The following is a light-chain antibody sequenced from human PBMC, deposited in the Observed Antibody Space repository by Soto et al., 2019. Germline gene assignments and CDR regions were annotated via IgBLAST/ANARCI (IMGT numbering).Light chain of an antibody. CDR1: QSVSSY. Sequence: EIVLTQSPATLSLSPGERATLSCRASQSVSSYLAWYQQKPGQAPRLLIYATSSRATGIPDRFSGSGSGTDFTLTISRLEPEDFAVYYCQQYGRSGTFGQGTKV. CDR2: ATS. J-gene: IGKJ1*01. CDR3: QQYGRSGT. V-gene: IGKV3-20*01.